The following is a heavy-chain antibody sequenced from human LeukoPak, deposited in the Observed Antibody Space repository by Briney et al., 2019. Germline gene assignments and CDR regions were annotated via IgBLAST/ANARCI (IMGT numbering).Heavy chain of an antibody. CDR3: ARTNKFENYGYRYYFDY. Sequence: GESLKISCKGSGYSFTSYWIGWVRQMPGKGLEWMGIIYPGDSDTRYSPSFQGQVTISADKSISTAYLQWSSLKASDTTMYYCARTNKFENYGYRYYFDYWGQGTLVTVSS. CDR1: GYSFTSYW. J-gene: IGHJ4*02. V-gene: IGHV5-51*01. D-gene: IGHD5-18*01. CDR2: IYPGDSDT.